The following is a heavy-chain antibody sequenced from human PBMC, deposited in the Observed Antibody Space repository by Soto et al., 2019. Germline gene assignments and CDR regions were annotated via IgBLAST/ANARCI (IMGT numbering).Heavy chain of an antibody. CDR2: SSWDGGST. Sequence: EVQLVESGGVVVQPGGSLRLSCAASGFTFDDYTMHWVRQAPGKGLEWVSLSSWDGGSTYYADSVKGRFTISRDNSKNSLYLQMNSLRTEDTALYYCAKDSSSSPRGYFDYWGQGTLVTVSS. CDR3: AKDSSSSPRGYFDY. J-gene: IGHJ4*02. D-gene: IGHD6-13*01. V-gene: IGHV3-43*01. CDR1: GFTFDDYT.